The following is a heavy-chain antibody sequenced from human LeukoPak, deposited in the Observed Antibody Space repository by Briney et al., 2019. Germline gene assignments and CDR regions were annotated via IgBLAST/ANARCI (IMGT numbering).Heavy chain of an antibody. CDR2: VGATGSPI. CDR3: ARTGYYKPSDC. CDR1: GFTFSDYY. J-gene: IGHJ4*02. V-gene: IGHV3-11*01. D-gene: IGHD3-9*01. Sequence: GGSLRLSCAASGFTFSDYYMTWIRQAPGKGLEWVSYVGATGSPIYYADSVKGRFTISRDNAENSLYLQMNSLRAEDTAVYYCARTGYYKPSDCWGQGTLVTVSS.